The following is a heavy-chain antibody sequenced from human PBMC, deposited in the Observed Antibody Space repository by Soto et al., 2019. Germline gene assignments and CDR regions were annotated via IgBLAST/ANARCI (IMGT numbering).Heavy chain of an antibody. CDR1: VYSFTSYW. CDR3: ARQVGRCSGGSCYSAP. Sequence: PGESLKISCKGSVYSFTSYWIGWVRQMPGKGLEWMGIIYPGDSDTRYSPSFQGQVTISADKSISTAYLQWSSLKASDTAMYYCARQVGRCSGGSCYSAPWGQGTLVTVSS. D-gene: IGHD2-15*01. V-gene: IGHV5-51*01. CDR2: IYPGDSDT. J-gene: IGHJ5*02.